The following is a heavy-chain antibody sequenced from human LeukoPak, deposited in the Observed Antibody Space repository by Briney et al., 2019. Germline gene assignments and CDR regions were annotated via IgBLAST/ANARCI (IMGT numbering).Heavy chain of an antibody. D-gene: IGHD3-10*01. J-gene: IGHJ4*02. CDR3: ARGSRLRGLDY. CDR2: IYTSGST. V-gene: IGHV4-61*02. CDR1: GGSISSGGYY. Sequence: SQTLSLTCTVSGGSISSGGYYWSWIRQPAGKGLEWIGRIYTSGSTNYNPSLKSRVTISVDTSKNQFSPKLSSVTAADTAVYYCARGSRLRGLDYWGQGTLVTVSS.